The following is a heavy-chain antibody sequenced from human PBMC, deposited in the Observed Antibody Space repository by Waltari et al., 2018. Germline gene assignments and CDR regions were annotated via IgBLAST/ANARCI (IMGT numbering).Heavy chain of an antibody. J-gene: IGHJ3*02. Sequence: QVQLVQSGAEVKKPGSSVKVSCKASGGTFSSYAISWVRQAPGQGLEWMGGIIPIFGTANYAQKFQGRVTITADESTSTAYMELSSLRSEDTAVYYCASPRHVAPSAKPRLHDAFDIWGQGTMVTVSS. V-gene: IGHV1-69*01. CDR2: IIPIFGTA. CDR1: GGTFSSYA. D-gene: IGHD2-15*01. CDR3: ASPRHVAPSAKPRLHDAFDI.